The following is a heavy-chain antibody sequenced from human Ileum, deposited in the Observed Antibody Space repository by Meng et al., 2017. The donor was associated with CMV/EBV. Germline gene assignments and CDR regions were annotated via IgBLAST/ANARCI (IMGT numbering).Heavy chain of an antibody. V-gene: IGHV4-30-4*01. Sequence: VQLQESGPGLGHPYQLPCTTSTVTGDSISIGHYYWGRVRETEGKGLVRTGFVHASDATYYTRSLKSPATISTDTSYIQLSLQLSYVTAVYTGVYSCAYVWSIAVYNLDYWGQGTLVTVSS. D-gene: IGHD6-6*01. CDR1: GDSISIGHYY. CDR3: AYVWSIAVYNLDY. CDR2: VHASDAT. J-gene: IGHJ4*02.